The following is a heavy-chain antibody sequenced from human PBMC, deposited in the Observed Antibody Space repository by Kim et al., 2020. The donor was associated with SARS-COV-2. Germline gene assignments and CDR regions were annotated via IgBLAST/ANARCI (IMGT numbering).Heavy chain of an antibody. CDR2: ISGSGGST. CDR3: ASPEFPPPGGGNSYSYYYYGMDV. V-gene: IGHV3-23*01. D-gene: IGHD2-15*01. J-gene: IGHJ6*02. Sequence: GGSLRLSCAASGFTFSSYAMSWVRQAPGKGLEWVSAISGSGGSTYYADSVKGRFTISRDNSKNTLYLQMNSLRAEDTAVYYCASPEFPPPGGGNSYSYYYYGMDVWGQGTTVTVSS. CDR1: GFTFSSYA.